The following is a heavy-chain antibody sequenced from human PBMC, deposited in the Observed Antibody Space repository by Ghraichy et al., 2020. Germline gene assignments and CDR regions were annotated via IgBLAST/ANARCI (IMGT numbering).Heavy chain of an antibody. Sequence: SETLSLTCTVSGGSVSSGSYYWSWIRQPPGKGLEWIGYIYYSGSTNYNPSLKSRVTISVDTSKNQFSLKLSSVTAADTAVYYCARASLYAFDIWGQGTMVTVSS. CDR1: GGSVSSGSYY. CDR3: ARASLYAFDI. J-gene: IGHJ3*02. CDR2: IYYSGST. V-gene: IGHV4-61*01.